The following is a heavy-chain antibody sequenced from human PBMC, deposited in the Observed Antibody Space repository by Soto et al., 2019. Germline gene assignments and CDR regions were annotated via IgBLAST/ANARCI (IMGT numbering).Heavy chain of an antibody. Sequence: EVELVESGGGLVQPGRSLRLSCTTSGFTFDDYAMHCVRQGPGKGLEGVSGITCHSDIIDYADGVKGRFAFSRDNAKNSLYLQMKIVRDEDTPLFSGCTELGPAPSFDFWVQVTLVMVSS. D-gene: IGHD3-9*01. V-gene: IGHV3-9*01. J-gene: IGHJ4*02. CDR1: GFTFDDYA. CDR2: ITCHSDII. CDR3: CTELGPAPSFDF.